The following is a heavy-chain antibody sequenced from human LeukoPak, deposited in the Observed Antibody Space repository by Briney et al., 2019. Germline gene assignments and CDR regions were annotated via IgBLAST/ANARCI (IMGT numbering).Heavy chain of an antibody. CDR1: GFTFTKYW. D-gene: IGHD2-2*01. Sequence: GGSLRLSCAASGFTFTKYWMTWVRQAPGKGLEWLANIKQDGSEKFYVDSVKGRFTISRDSAKNSLDLQINSLGAEDTAVYYCARGLDCRSTSCYLDNWGQGTLVTVSS. V-gene: IGHV3-7*01. CDR2: IKQDGSEK. CDR3: ARGLDCRSTSCYLDN. J-gene: IGHJ4*02.